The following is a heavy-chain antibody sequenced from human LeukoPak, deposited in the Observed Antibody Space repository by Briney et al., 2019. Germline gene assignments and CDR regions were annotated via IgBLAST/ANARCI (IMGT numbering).Heavy chain of an antibody. V-gene: IGHV4-34*01. Sequence: KPSETLSLTCAVYGGSFSGYYWSWIRQPPGKGLEWIGSVSYSGSTSYNPSLKSRVTISGDTSKNQFSLRLISVTAADTAVYYCARHFDYWGQGTLVTVSS. CDR1: GGSFSGYY. CDR3: ARHFDY. CDR2: VSYSGST. J-gene: IGHJ4*02.